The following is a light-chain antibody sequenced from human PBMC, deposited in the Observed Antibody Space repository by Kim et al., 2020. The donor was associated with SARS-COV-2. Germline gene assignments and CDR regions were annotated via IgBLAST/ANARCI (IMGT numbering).Light chain of an antibody. Sequence: GQRVTISCSGSYSNIETNPVNWYQQLPGTAPKLLIYSSDLRHAGVPDRFSGFKSGTSASLAISGLQSEDEADYFCSVWDDSLGAWVFGGGTKVTVL. CDR3: SVWDDSLGAWV. V-gene: IGLV1-44*01. CDR2: SSD. J-gene: IGLJ3*02. CDR1: YSNIETNP.